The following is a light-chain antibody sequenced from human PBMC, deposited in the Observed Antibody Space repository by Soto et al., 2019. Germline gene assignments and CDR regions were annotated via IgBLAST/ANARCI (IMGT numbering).Light chain of an antibody. CDR2: AAS. V-gene: IGKV3-20*01. Sequence: EIVLTQSTCTVSFSPWERSTLSCKASQTVQFNYVAWYQQKPGQAPRLPINAASNRATGIPDRFSGSGSGMDFTLTISSLEPEDFAVYYCQQSGDSQWTFCQGTKVDVK. J-gene: IGKJ1*01. CDR1: QTVQFNY. CDR3: QQSGDSQWT.